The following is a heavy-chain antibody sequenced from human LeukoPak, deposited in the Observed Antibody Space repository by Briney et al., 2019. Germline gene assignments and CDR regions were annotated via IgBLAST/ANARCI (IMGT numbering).Heavy chain of an antibody. D-gene: IGHD2-15*01. CDR1: GYPFTGYY. V-gene: IGHV1-2*02. CDR3: AGVGYCSGGSCYRYYFDY. CDR2: INPNSGGT. Sequence: GASVRVSCKASGYPFTGYYMHWVRQAPGQGLEWMGWINPNSGGTNYAQKFQGRVTMTRDTSISTAYMELSRLRSDDTAVYYCAGVGYCSGGSCYRYYFDYWGQGTLVTVSS. J-gene: IGHJ4*02.